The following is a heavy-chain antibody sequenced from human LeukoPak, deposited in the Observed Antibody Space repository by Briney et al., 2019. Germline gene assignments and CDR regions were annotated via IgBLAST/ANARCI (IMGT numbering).Heavy chain of an antibody. CDR2: IWSDGNNK. J-gene: IGHJ6*03. V-gene: IGHV3-33*08. CDR1: GFTFSSYG. D-gene: IGHD5-18*01. Sequence: PGRSLRLSCVASGFTFSSYGMHWVRQAPNKGLEWVAVIWSDGNNKYYGDSVKGRFTISRDNAKDTLYLQMNSLRAEDTAVYYCARHGYRYGYTGEMYYYYYMDVWGKGTPVTVSS. CDR3: ARHGYRYGYTGEMYYYYYMDV.